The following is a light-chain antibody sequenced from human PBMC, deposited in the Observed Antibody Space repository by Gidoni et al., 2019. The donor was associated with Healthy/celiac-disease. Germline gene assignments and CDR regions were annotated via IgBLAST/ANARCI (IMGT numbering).Light chain of an antibody. CDR2: GAS. Sequence: IVMTQSPATLSVSPGERAPLTCRASPSVSSHLARDQQKPGQAPRLRIYGASNRATGIPARFSVIASGTECTLTIRSLQSEDFAVYHCQQYNNWPAMTFGGGTKVEIK. J-gene: IGKJ4*01. CDR1: PSVSSH. CDR3: QQYNNWPAMT. V-gene: IGKV3-15*01.